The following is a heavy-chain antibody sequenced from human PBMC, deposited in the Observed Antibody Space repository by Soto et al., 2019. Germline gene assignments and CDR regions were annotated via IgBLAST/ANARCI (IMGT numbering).Heavy chain of an antibody. CDR3: ARDGVWSGYYTIYYYYYGMDV. D-gene: IGHD3-3*01. V-gene: IGHV3-33*01. J-gene: IGHJ6*02. CDR1: GFTFSSYG. Sequence: GGSLRLSCAASGFTFSSYGMHWVRQAPGKGLEWVAVIWYDGSNKYYADSVKGRFTISRVNSKNTLYLQMNSLRAEDTAVYYCARDGVWSGYYTIYYYYYGMDVWGQGTTVTVSS. CDR2: IWYDGSNK.